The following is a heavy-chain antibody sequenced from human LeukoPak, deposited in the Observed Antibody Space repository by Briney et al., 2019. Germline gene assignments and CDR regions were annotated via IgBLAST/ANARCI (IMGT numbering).Heavy chain of an antibody. V-gene: IGHV3-7*01. CDR1: GFTLSNYW. Sequence: GGSLRLSCAASGFTLSNYWISWVRQAPGKGLEWVANIKLDGSEKYYVNSVKGRFTISRDNAKNSLYLQMNSLRAEDTAVYYCARVYCSSTSCYMNYYYYYGMDVWGQGTTVTVSS. CDR2: IKLDGSEK. D-gene: IGHD2-2*02. J-gene: IGHJ6*02. CDR3: ARVYCSSTSCYMNYYYYYGMDV.